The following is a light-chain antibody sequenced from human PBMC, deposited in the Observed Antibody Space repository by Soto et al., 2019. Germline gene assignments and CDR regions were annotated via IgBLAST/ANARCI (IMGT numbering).Light chain of an antibody. J-gene: IGLJ2*01. CDR1: CSDVGGYNY. CDR2: DVS. CDR3: SSYTSSSTVV. Sequence: QSVLTQPASVSGSPGQSITISCTGTCSDVGGYNYVSWYQQHPGKAPKLMIYDVSNRPSGVSNRFSGSKSGNTASLTISGLQAEDEADYYCSSYTSSSTVVFGGGTKVTVL. V-gene: IGLV2-14*01.